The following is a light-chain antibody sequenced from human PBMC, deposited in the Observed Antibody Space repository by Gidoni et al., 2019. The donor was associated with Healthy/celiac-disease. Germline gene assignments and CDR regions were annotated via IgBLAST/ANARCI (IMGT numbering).Light chain of an antibody. CDR1: QGVSSY. Sequence: EIVLTQSPATLSLSPGERATLSCRASQGVSSYLAWYQQKPGQAPRLLIYDASNRATGIPARFSGSGSGTDFTLTISSLEPEDFAVYYCQQRSNWPLYTFXQXTKLEIK. CDR2: DAS. CDR3: QQRSNWPLYT. J-gene: IGKJ2*01. V-gene: IGKV3-11*01.